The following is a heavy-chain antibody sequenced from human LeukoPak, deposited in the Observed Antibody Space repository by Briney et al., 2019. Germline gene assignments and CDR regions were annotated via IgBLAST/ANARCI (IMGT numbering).Heavy chain of an antibody. CDR1: GGSVSSGSYY. Sequence: SETLSLTCTVSGGSVSSGSYYWSWIRQPPGKGLEWIGYIYYSGSTNYNPSLKSRVTISVDTSKNQFSLKLSSVTAADTAVYYCARVGATSGPQIDYWGQGTLVTVSS. CDR2: IYYSGST. V-gene: IGHV4-61*01. CDR3: ARVGATSGPQIDY. D-gene: IGHD3-16*01. J-gene: IGHJ4*02.